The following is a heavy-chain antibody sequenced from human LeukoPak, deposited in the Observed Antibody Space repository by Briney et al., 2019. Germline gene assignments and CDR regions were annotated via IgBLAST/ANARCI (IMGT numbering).Heavy chain of an antibody. J-gene: IGHJ6*02. CDR3: AKENGYYYYGMDV. Sequence: GGSLRLSCVASGFIFTDHWMSWVRQAPGKGLEWVANIKEDESAKFYADSVRGRFTISRDNAKNSLYLQMNSLRAEDTPLYYCAKENGYYYYGMDVWGQGTTVTVSS. CDR2: IKEDESAK. CDR1: GFIFTDHW. D-gene: IGHD3-16*01. V-gene: IGHV3-7*03.